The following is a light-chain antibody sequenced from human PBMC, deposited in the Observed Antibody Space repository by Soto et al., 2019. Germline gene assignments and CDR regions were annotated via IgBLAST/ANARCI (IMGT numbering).Light chain of an antibody. J-gene: IGLJ1*01. CDR1: SSDVGSYNF. Sequence: QSALTQPASVSGSPGQSITISCTRTSSDVGSYNFVSWYQQHPGKAPKVLIYEVTKRPSGVSNRFSGSKSGNTASLTISGLQADDEADYYCCAEAGIITYVFGTGTKLTVL. V-gene: IGLV2-23*02. CDR3: CAEAGIITYV. CDR2: EVT.